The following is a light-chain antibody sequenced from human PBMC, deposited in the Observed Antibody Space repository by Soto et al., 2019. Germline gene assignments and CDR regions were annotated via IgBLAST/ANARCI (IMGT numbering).Light chain of an antibody. CDR3: SSYAGSNKVI. CDR1: SSDVGSYNF. J-gene: IGLJ2*01. CDR2: DVT. V-gene: IGLV2-8*01. Sequence: QSVLTQPPSASGSPGQSVTISCTGTSSDVGSYNFVSWYQQHPGKAPKLTIYDVTKRPSGVSDRFSGSKSGNTASLTVSGLQAEDEADYYCSSYAGSNKVIFGGGTKLTVL.